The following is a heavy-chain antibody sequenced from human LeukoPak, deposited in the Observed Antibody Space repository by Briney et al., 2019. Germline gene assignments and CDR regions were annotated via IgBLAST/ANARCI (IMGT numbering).Heavy chain of an antibody. CDR1: SGSISNSNW. V-gene: IGHV4-4*02. D-gene: IGHD3-10*01. CDR2: IYHTGTS. CDR3: ARVLGFGKNYAFDI. J-gene: IGHJ3*02. Sequence: SETLSLTCAVSSGSISNSNWWSWVRQPPGKGLEWIGEIYHTGTSNYNPSLKSRVTISVDKSKNQFPLTLSSVTAADTALYYCARVLGFGKNYAFDIWGQGTMVTVSS.